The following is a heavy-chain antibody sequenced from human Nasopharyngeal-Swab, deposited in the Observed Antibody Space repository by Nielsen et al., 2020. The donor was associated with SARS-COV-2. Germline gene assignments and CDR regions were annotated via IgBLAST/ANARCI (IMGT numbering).Heavy chain of an antibody. J-gene: IGHJ6*02. D-gene: IGHD3-10*01. CDR3: ASSPLWFGEPEHGMDV. Sequence: WIRQPPGKGLEWIGEINHSGSTNYNPSLKSRVTISVDTSKNQFSLKLSSVTAADTVVYYCASSPLWFGEPEHGMDVWGQGTTVTVSS. V-gene: IGHV4-34*01. CDR2: INHSGST.